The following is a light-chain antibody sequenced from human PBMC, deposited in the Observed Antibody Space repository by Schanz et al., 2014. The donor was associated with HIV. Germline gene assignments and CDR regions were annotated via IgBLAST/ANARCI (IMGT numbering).Light chain of an antibody. CDR3: QQFNGYLYT. V-gene: IGKV1-5*03. CDR1: QTIGRF. Sequence: IQMTQSPSTVSASVGDRVTITCRASQTIGRFLAWYQQKPGTAPVLLIYQASTLETGVPSRFSGSGSGTQFTLTISGLQPDDFATYYCQQFNGYLYTFGQGTKLEIK. J-gene: IGKJ2*01. CDR2: QAS.